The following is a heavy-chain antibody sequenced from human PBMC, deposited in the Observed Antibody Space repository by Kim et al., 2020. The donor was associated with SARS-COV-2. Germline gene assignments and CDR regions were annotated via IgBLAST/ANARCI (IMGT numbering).Heavy chain of an antibody. V-gene: IGHV3-43*01. CDR3: AKDGFRGTAYYYYGMDV. D-gene: IGHD1-1*01. Sequence: VKGRFTISRDNSKNSLYLQMNSLRTEDTALYYCAKDGFRGTAYYYYGMDVWGQGTTVTVSS. J-gene: IGHJ6*02.